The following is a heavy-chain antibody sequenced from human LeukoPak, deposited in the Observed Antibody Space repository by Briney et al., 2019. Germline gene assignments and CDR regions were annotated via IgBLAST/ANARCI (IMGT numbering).Heavy chain of an antibody. V-gene: IGHV4-59*08. CDR2: IYYSGST. CDR1: GGSISSHY. D-gene: IGHD4-17*01. Sequence: SETLSLTCTVSGGSISSHYWSWIRQPPGKGLEWIGYIYYSGSTNYNPSLKSRVTISVDTSKNQFSLKLSSVTAADTAVYYCARQTTVTWYNWFDPWGQGTLVTVSS. J-gene: IGHJ5*02. CDR3: ARQTTVTWYNWFDP.